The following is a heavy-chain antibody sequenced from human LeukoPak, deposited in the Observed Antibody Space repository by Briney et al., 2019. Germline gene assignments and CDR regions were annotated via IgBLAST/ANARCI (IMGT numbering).Heavy chain of an antibody. V-gene: IGHV3-23*01. CDR2: ISGSGGST. J-gene: IGHJ4*02. CDR1: GFTFDDYA. CDR3: AKAPTPFRPYYFDY. Sequence: PGGSLRLSCAASGFTFDDYAMHWVRQAPGKGLEWVSAISGSGGSTYYADSVKGRFTISRDNSKNTLYLQMNSLRAEDTAVYYCAKAPTPFRPYYFDYWGQGTLVTVSS.